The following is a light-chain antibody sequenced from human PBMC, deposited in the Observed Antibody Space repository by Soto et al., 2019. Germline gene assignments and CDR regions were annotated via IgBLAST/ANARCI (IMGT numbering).Light chain of an antibody. V-gene: IGLV2-14*01. J-gene: IGLJ1*01. Sequence: QSALTQPASVSGSPGQSITISCTGTSSDIGAYNYVSWYQQHPGKAPKLMLYEVSNRPSGVSIRFSGSKSGNTASLTISGLQAEDEADYYCNSYTSSRNLYVFGTGTKVPVL. CDR3: NSYTSSRNLYV. CDR2: EVS. CDR1: SSDIGAYNY.